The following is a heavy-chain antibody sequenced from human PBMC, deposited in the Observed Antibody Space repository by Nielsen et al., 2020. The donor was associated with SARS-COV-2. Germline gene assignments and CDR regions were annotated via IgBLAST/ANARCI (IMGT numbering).Heavy chain of an antibody. Sequence: GESLKISCAASGFTFSTYAMTWVRQAPGKGLEWVSSISGSGGSTWYEDSVKGRFTISRDNSKNTLYLQMNSLRAEDTAVFYCAKGVASAIDYWGQGTLVTVSS. CDR2: ISGSGGST. J-gene: IGHJ4*02. CDR3: AKGVASAIDY. CDR1: GFTFSTYA. D-gene: IGHD2-15*01. V-gene: IGHV3-23*01.